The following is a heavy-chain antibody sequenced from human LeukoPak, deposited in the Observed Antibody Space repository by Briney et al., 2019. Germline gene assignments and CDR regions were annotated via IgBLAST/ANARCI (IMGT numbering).Heavy chain of an antibody. Sequence: GRSLRLSCAASGYTFSSYAMHWVRQAPGKGLEWVAVISYDGSNKYYADSVKGRFTISRDNSKNTLYLQMNSLRAEDTAVYYCARPEPQAHIMITFGGFDPWGQGTLVTVSS. J-gene: IGHJ5*02. V-gene: IGHV3-30-3*01. CDR2: ISYDGSNK. CDR3: ARPEPQAHIMITFGGFDP. CDR1: GYTFSSYA. D-gene: IGHD3-16*01.